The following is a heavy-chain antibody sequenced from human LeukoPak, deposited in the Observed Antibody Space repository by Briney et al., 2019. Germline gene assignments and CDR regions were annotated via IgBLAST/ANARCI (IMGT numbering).Heavy chain of an antibody. D-gene: IGHD5-18*01. CDR2: IVVGSGNT. CDR1: GFTFTSSA. J-gene: IGHJ4*02. Sequence: GASVKVSCKASGFTFTSSAVQWVRQARGQRLEWIGWIVVGSGNTNYAQKFQERVTITRDMSTSTAHMELSSLRSEDTAVYYCAAAHSYELPDYWGQGTLVTVSS. V-gene: IGHV1-58*01. CDR3: AAAHSYELPDY.